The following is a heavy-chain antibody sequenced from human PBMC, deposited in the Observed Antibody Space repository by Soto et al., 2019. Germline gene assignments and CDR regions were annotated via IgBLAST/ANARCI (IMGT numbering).Heavy chain of an antibody. CDR2: INPNSGGT. Sequence: GASVKVSCKASGYTFTGYYIHWVRQAPGQGLEWMGWINPNSGGTNYAQKFQGWVTMTRDTSISTAYMELSRLRSDDTAVYYCARDRVNTSPGYGYGMDVWGQGTTVTVSS. V-gene: IGHV1-2*04. D-gene: IGHD1-1*01. CDR1: GYTFTGYY. J-gene: IGHJ6*02. CDR3: ARDRVNTSPGYGYGMDV.